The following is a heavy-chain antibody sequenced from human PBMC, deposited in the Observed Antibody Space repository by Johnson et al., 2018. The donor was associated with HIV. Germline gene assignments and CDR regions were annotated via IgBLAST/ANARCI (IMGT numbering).Heavy chain of an antibody. V-gene: IGHV3-33*08. CDR2: IWYNGSNK. D-gene: IGHD3-3*01. Sequence: QVQLVESGGGVVQPGKSLRLSCAASGFTFSSYAMHWVRQAPGMGLEWVAVIWYNGSNKYYADSVKGRCTISRDNSKYTLYLQMTSLTADDTAVYYCGRGGRVVMEDVFGIWGQGKMVTVSS. CDR1: GFTFSSYA. J-gene: IGHJ3*02. CDR3: GRGGRVVMEDVFGI.